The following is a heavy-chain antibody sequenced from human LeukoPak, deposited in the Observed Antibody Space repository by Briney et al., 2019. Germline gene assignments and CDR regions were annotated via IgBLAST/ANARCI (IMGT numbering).Heavy chain of an antibody. Sequence: KSGGSLRLSCAASGFTFSSYSMNWVRQAPGKGLEWVSSISSSSSYIYYADSVKGRFTISRDNAKNSLYLQMTSLRAEDTAVYYCASPRYYDSSQIDYWGQGTPVTVSS. V-gene: IGHV3-21*01. CDR2: ISSSSSYI. D-gene: IGHD3-22*01. CDR1: GFTFSSYS. J-gene: IGHJ4*02. CDR3: ASPRYYDSSQIDY.